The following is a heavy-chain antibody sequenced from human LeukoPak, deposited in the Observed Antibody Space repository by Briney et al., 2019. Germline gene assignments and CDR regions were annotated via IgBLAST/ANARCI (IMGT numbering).Heavy chain of an antibody. V-gene: IGHV3-7*01. CDR2: IRQDGSEK. Sequence: GGSLRLSCAVSGFTFTDYWMNWVRQAPGKRLEWVASIRQDGSEKTYVDSVKGRFTISRDNTKNSLSLQVNSLRVEDTAVYYCARDGTAAGLYFDLWGQGTLATVSS. D-gene: IGHD6-13*01. CDR1: GFTFTDYW. CDR3: ARDGTAAGLYFDL. J-gene: IGHJ4*01.